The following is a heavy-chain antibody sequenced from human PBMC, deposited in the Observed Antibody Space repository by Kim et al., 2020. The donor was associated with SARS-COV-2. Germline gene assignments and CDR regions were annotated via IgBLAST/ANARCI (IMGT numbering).Heavy chain of an antibody. CDR1: GFTFSSYW. CDR2: INSDGSST. CDR3: ARVPLRRFGEASPFDY. J-gene: IGHJ4*02. V-gene: IGHV3-74*01. Sequence: GGSLRLSCAASGFTFSSYWMHWVRQAPGKGLVWVSRINSDGSSTSYADSVKGRFTISRDNAKNTLYLQMNSLRAEDTAVYYCARVPLRRFGEASPFDYWGQGTLVTVSS. D-gene: IGHD3-10*01.